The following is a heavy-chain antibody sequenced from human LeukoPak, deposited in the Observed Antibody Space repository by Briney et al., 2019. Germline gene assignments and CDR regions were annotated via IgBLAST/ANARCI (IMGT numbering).Heavy chain of an antibody. CDR1: GGSISSYS. D-gene: IGHD6-13*01. CDR2: IYNSGTT. Sequence: PSETLSLTCSVSGGSISSYSWSWIRQPPGKGLEWIGYIYNSGTTNHNPSLKSRVTMSVDTSKNQISLKLSSLTAADTAVYYCARNGSSSWGYYYMDVWGKGTTVTVSS. J-gene: IGHJ6*03. CDR3: ARNGSSSWGYYYMDV. V-gene: IGHV4-59*01.